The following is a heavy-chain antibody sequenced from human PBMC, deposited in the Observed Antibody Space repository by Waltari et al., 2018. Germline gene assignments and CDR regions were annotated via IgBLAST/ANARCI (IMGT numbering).Heavy chain of an antibody. V-gene: IGHV3-48*01. CDR2: ITTTSRII. J-gene: IGHJ3*01. CDR3: VRDHRHGFDV. CDR1: GFTLGTFH. Sequence: EVQLLESGGVLVHPGGSLRLSCLASGFTLGTFHMNWVRQAPGKGLEWIAYITTTSRIISYADSVRGRFTISRDNAKDSLYLQMNSLRPEDTAVYHCVRDHRHGFDVWGQGTMVTVSS.